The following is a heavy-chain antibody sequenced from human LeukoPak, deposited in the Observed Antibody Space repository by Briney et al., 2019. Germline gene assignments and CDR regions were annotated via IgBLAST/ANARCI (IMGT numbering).Heavy chain of an antibody. CDR2: MNPNRGDT. CDR3: ARDLGWAAAGTGWDY. J-gene: IGHJ4*02. V-gene: IGHV1-8*01. CDR1: GYTFTSYD. Sequence: ASVKVSCKASGYTFTSYDIHWVRQATGQGLEWMGRMNPNRGDTDYAQKFQGRVTMTRDTSTSTVYMELSSLRSEDTAVYYRARDLGWAAAGTGWDYWGQGTLVTVSS. D-gene: IGHD6-13*01.